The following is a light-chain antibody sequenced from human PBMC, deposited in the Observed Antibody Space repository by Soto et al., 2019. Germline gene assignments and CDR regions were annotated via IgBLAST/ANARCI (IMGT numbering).Light chain of an antibody. CDR3: QQSGNSPPWT. Sequence: EIVLTQSPGALSLSPGERATLSCRASQSVSSSYLAWYQQKPGQAPRLLIYGASSRATGIPDRFSGSESWKDVTLTISRLEPEEYAVYYCQQSGNSPPWTFGQGTKVEIK. CDR1: QSVSSSY. CDR2: GAS. V-gene: IGKV3-20*01. J-gene: IGKJ1*01.